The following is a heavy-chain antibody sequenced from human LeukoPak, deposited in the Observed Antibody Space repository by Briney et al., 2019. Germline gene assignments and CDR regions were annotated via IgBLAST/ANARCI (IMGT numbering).Heavy chain of an antibody. J-gene: IGHJ4*02. Sequence: PSETLSLTCTVSGGSISSGGYYWSWIRQHPGKGLEWIGYIYYSGSTYYNPSLKSRVTISVDTSKNQFSLKLTSVTAADTAVYYCARRVYDSGGYYPTSTYFFDYWGQGILVTVSS. D-gene: IGHD3-22*01. V-gene: IGHV4-31*03. CDR2: IYYSGST. CDR3: ARRVYDSGGYYPTSTYFFDY. CDR1: GGSISSGGYY.